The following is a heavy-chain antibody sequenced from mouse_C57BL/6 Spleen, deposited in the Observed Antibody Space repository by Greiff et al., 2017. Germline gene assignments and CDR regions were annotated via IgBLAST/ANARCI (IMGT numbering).Heavy chain of an antibody. CDR1: GYTFTSYW. CDR3: ARGDRSTMVSTY. V-gene: IGHV1-50*01. CDR2: IDPSDSYT. D-gene: IGHD2-2*01. Sequence: QVQLQQPGAELVKPGASVKLSCKASGYTFTSYWMQWVKQRPGQGLEWIGEIDPSDSYTNYNQKFKGKATLTVDTSSSTAYMQLSSLTSEDSAVYYCARGDRSTMVSTYGGQGTLVTVSA. J-gene: IGHJ3*01.